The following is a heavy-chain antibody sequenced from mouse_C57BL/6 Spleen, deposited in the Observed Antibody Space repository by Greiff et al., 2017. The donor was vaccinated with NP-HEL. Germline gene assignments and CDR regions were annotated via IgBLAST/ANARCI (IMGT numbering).Heavy chain of an antibody. CDR3: ARQYYDGYYGGFAY. CDR1: GFTFSDYG. D-gene: IGHD2-3*01. Sequence: EVQLQQSGGGLVKPGGSLKLSCAASGFTFSDYGMHWVRQAPEKGLEWVAYISSGSSTIYYADTVKGRFTISRDNAKNTLFLQMTSLRSEDTAMYYCARQYYDGYYGGFAYWGQGTLVTVSA. V-gene: IGHV5-17*01. CDR2: ISSGSSTI. J-gene: IGHJ3*01.